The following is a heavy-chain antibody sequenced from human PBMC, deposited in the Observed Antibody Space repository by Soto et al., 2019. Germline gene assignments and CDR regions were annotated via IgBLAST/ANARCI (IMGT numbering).Heavy chain of an antibody. CDR2: ISSSSSYI. D-gene: IGHD2-2*01. CDR1: GFTFSSYS. Sequence: EVQLVESGGGLVKPGGSLRLSCAASGFTFSSYSMNWVRQAPGKGLEWVSSISSSSSYIYYADSVKGRFTISRDNAKNSRYLQMNSLRAEDTAVYYCARDRAVYCSSTSCKNYYYYGMDVWGQGTTVTVSS. J-gene: IGHJ6*02. V-gene: IGHV3-21*01. CDR3: ARDRAVYCSSTSCKNYYYYGMDV.